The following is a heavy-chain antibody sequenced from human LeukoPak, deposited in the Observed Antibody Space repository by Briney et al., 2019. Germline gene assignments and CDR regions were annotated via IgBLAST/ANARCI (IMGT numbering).Heavy chain of an antibody. J-gene: IGHJ4*02. Sequence: GASVKVSCKASGYTFTSYGISWVRQAPGQGLEWMGWISAYNGNTNYAQKLQGRVTMTTDTSTSTAYMELGSLRSDDTAVYYCARDRTLRIIMVRGVIFDYWGQGTLVTVSS. D-gene: IGHD3-10*01. CDR2: ISAYNGNT. CDR3: ARDRTLRIIMVRGVIFDY. CDR1: GYTFTSYG. V-gene: IGHV1-18*01.